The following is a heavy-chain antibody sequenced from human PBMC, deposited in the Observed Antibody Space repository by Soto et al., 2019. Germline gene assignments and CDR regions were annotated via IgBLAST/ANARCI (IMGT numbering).Heavy chain of an antibody. CDR1: GFTFSSYG. V-gene: IGHV3-30*18. CDR3: AKGSSGWEFYFDD. J-gene: IGHJ4*02. D-gene: IGHD6-19*01. Sequence: QVQLVESGGGVVQPGRSLRLSCAASGFTFSSYGLQWVRQAPGKGLEWVAVISYDGSNKYYADSVKGRFTISRDNSKNTLYLQMNSLRAEDTAVYYCAKGSSGWEFYFDDWGQGTLVTVSS. CDR2: ISYDGSNK.